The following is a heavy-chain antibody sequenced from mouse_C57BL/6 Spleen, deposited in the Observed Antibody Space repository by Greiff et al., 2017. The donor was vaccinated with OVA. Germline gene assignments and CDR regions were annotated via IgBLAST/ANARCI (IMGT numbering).Heavy chain of an antibody. Sequence: EVQLQESGPGMVKPSQSLSLTCTVTGYSITSGYDWHWIRHFPGNKLEWMGYISYSGSTNYNPSLKSRITFTHDTSKNLFVLQLNSVTTDDTATYYCARASLFLRYFDYWGQGTTLTVSS. CDR3: ARASLFLRYFDY. CDR2: ISYSGST. CDR1: GYSITSGYD. V-gene: IGHV3-1*01. D-gene: IGHD1-1*01. J-gene: IGHJ2*01.